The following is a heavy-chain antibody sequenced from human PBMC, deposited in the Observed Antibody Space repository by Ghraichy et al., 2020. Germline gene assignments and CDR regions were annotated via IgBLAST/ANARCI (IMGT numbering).Heavy chain of an antibody. Sequence: GGSLRLSCAASGFTFSSYAMSWVRQAPGMGLEWVSIISGSGGSTYYAESVKGRFTISRDNSKNTLYLQMNTLRAEDTAVYYCAKVVVVTASKYYFHYWGQGTLVTVPS. CDR3: AKVVVVTASKYYFHY. CDR2: ISGSGGST. J-gene: IGHJ4*02. CDR1: GFTFSSYA. V-gene: IGHV3-23*01. D-gene: IGHD2-21*02.